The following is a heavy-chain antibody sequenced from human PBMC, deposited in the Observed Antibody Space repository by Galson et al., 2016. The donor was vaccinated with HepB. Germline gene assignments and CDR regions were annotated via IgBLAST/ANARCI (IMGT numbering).Heavy chain of an antibody. D-gene: IGHD2-21*02. V-gene: IGHV4-4*02. CDR1: GDSITSAGW. CDR2: IYQGGRT. CDR3: VRHCGGGDCYRAFGV. J-gene: IGHJ3*01. Sequence: SETLSLTCTVSGDSITSAGWWSWVRQPPGQGLEWIGEIYQGGRTHYNPSLKSRITMSIDKSKNQFSLTLNSVTAADTAVYSCVRHCGGGDCYRAFGVWGQGTMVTVSS.